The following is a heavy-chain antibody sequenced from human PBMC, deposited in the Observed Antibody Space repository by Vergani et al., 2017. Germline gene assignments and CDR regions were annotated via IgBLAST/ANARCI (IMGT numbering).Heavy chain of an antibody. J-gene: IGHJ6*02. CDR3: AKDMEGRYPRGMDV. V-gene: IGHV3-30*02. CDR1: GFTFSSYG. D-gene: IGHD3-9*01. Sequence: QVQLVESGGGVVQPGGSLRLSCAASGFTFSSYGMHWVRQAPGKGLEWVAFIRYDGSNKYHADSVKGRFTISRDNSKNTLYLQMNSLRAEDTAVYYCAKDMEGRYPRGMDVWGQGTTVTVSS. CDR2: IRYDGSNK.